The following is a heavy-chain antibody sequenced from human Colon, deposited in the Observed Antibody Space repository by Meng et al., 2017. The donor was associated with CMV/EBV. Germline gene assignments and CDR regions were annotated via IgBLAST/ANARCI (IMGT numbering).Heavy chain of an antibody. Sequence: SQTPSLTRAVYGGSFSGYYWSWIRRPPGKGLEWIGEINHSGSTNYNPSLKSRVTISVDTSKNQFSLKLSSVTAADTAVYYCARGPSSSSWYPRRVYFDYWGQGTLVTVSS. CDR3: ARGPSSSSWYPRRVYFDY. D-gene: IGHD6-13*01. CDR2: INHSGST. V-gene: IGHV4-34*01. J-gene: IGHJ4*02. CDR1: GGSFSGYY.